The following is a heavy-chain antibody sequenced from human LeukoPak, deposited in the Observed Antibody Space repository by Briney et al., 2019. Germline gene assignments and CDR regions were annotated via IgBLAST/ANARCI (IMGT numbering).Heavy chain of an antibody. CDR3: ARGASIVVVPAAMPMDV. Sequence: ASVKVSCKASGYTFTSYAIHWVRQAPGQRLEWMGWINAGNGNRKYSQKFQDRVTITREPSATTAYMELNSLTSEDTAVYYCARGASIVVVPAAMPMDVWGKGTTVTVSS. V-gene: IGHV1-3*01. J-gene: IGHJ6*04. CDR2: INAGNGNR. D-gene: IGHD2-2*01. CDR1: GYTFTSYA.